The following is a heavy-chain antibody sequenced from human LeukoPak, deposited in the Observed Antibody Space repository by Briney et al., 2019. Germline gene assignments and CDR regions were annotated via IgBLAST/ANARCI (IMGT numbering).Heavy chain of an antibody. CDR1: GGSISSGDYY. CDR2: IYYSGST. V-gene: IGHV4-30-4*01. J-gene: IGHJ5*02. D-gene: IGHD3-10*01. CDR3: ARQSRFGELFHWFDP. Sequence: SETLSLTCTVSGGSISSGDYYWSWIRQPPGKGLEWIGYIYYSGSTYYNPSLKSRVTISVDTSKNQFSLKLSSVTAADTAVYYCARQSRFGELFHWFDPWGQGTLVTVSS.